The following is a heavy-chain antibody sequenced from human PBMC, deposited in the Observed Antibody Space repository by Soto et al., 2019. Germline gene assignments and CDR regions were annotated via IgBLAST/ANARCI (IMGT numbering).Heavy chain of an antibody. CDR2: ISGSGGST. J-gene: IGHJ6*03. Sequence: GGSLRLSCAASGVTFSSYAMSWVRQAPGKGLEWVSAISGSGGSTYYADSVKGRFTISRDNSKNTLYLQMNSLRAEDTAVYYCAKARGYDLWSGVHYYYMDVWGKGTTVTVSS. D-gene: IGHD3-3*01. V-gene: IGHV3-23*01. CDR3: AKARGYDLWSGVHYYYMDV. CDR1: GVTFSSYA.